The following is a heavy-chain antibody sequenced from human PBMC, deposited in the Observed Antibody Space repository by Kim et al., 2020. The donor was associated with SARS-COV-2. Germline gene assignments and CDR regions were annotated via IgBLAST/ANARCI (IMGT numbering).Heavy chain of an antibody. J-gene: IGHJ4*02. CDR2: ISYDGSNK. D-gene: IGHD1-26*01. CDR3: ARPYSGSYFSYFDY. Sequence: GGSLRLSCAASGFTFSSYAMHWVRQAPGKGLEWVAVISYDGSNKYYADSVKGRFTISRDNSKNTLYLQMNSLRAEDTAVYYCARPYSGSYFSYFDYWGQGNLVTVSS. CDR1: GFTFSSYA. V-gene: IGHV3-30-3*01.